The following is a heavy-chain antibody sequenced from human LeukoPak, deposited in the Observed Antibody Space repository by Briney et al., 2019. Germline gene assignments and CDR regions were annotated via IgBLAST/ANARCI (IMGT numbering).Heavy chain of an antibody. CDR1: GFNFMQYG. J-gene: IGHJ3*02. V-gene: IGHV3-23*05. CDR2: IHPTSINT. CDR3: AKGKSHDAFDI. Sequence: GGTLRLSCVGSGFNFMQYGMMWVRQAPGKGLEWVSTIHPTSINTHHADSVKGRFTISRDNSKNTLYLQMNSLRAEDTAVYYCAKGKSHDAFDIWGQGTMVTVSS.